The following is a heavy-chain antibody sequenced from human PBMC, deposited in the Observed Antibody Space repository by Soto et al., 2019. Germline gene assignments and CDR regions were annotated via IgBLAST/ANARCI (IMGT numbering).Heavy chain of an antibody. CDR1: GFSLSTSGVG. V-gene: IGHV2-5*02. D-gene: IGHD4-17*01. J-gene: IGHJ4*02. Sequence: QITLKESGPTLVKPTQTLTLTCTFSGFSLSTSGVGVGWIRQPPGKALEWLALIYWDDDKRYSPSLKSRLTITKDTTKNQVVLTMTNMDPVDTATYYCAHCYGDYSDFDYWGQGTLVTVSS. CDR3: AHCYGDYSDFDY. CDR2: IYWDDDK.